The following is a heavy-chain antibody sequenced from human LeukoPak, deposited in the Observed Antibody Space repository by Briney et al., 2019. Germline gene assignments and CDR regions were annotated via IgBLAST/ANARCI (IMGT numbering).Heavy chain of an antibody. CDR1: GFIFSSYS. D-gene: IGHD6-6*01. CDR3: ARDLQGAQSIAARPSGY. Sequence: PGGSLRLSCAASGFIFSSYSMSWVRQAPGKGLEWVSSISSSSSYIYYADSVKGRFTISRDNAKNSLYLQMNSLRAEDTAVYYCARDLQGAQSIAARPSGYWGQGTLVTVSS. J-gene: IGHJ4*02. CDR2: ISSSSSYI. V-gene: IGHV3-21*01.